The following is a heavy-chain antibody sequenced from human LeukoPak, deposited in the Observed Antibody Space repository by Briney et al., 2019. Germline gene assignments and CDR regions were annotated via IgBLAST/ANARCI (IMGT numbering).Heavy chain of an antibody. CDR1: GYTFTSYG. V-gene: IGHV1-18*01. D-gene: IGHD6-19*01. J-gene: IGHJ6*02. CDR3: ARGEVAGTWYYYYGMDV. Sequence: GASVKVSCKASGYTFTSYGISWVRQAPGQGLEWMGWISAYNGNTNYAQKLQGRVTMTTDTSTSTAYMELRSLKSDDTAVYYCARGEVAGTWYYYYGMDVWGQGTTVTVSS. CDR2: ISAYNGNT.